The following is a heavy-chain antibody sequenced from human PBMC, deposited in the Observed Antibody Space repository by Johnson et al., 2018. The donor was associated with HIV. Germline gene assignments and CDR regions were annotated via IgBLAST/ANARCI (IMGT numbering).Heavy chain of an antibody. CDR1: GFSFSNYA. J-gene: IGHJ3*01. D-gene: IGHD6-19*01. Sequence: QVQLVESGGGVVQPGRSLRLSCAASGFSFSNYAMHWVRQAPGKGLEWVAVISNDGNSKYYTESLKGRITISRDKSMNTLYLQMNSLRPEDTAVYYCASLGYTSGWIVSEDGFDVWGQGTLVTVSS. CDR2: ISNDGNSK. V-gene: IGHV3-30-3*01. CDR3: ASLGYTSGWIVSEDGFDV.